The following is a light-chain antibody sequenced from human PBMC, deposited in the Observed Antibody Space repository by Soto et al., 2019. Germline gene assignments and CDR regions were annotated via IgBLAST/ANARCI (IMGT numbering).Light chain of an antibody. CDR1: QSVSSSF. CDR2: GAS. Sequence: EIVLTQSPCTLSLSPGERATLSCRASQSVSSSFLSWYQQKPSEAPRLLIYGASSRDTGIPERFSGSGSGTEFPLTISSLEPEDFATYYCQQYDSSPLTFGGGTKVEIK. CDR3: QQYDSSPLT. J-gene: IGKJ4*01. V-gene: IGKV3-20*01.